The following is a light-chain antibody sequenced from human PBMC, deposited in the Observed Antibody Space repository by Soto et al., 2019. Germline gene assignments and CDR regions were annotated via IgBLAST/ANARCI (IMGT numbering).Light chain of an antibody. CDR2: AAS. Sequence: DIQMTQSPSSLSASVGDRVTITCRASQSISSYLNWYQQKPGKAPKLLIYAASSLQSGVPSRFSGSGSGTDFTLTISSLQPDDFATYYCQQYHTYPRTFGQGTKVDI. J-gene: IGKJ1*01. V-gene: IGKV1-39*01. CDR3: QQYHTYPRT. CDR1: QSISSY.